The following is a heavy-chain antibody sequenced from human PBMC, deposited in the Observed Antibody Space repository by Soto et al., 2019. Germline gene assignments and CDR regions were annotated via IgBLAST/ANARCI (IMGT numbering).Heavy chain of an antibody. CDR1: GGSFSAYY. J-gene: IGHJ5*02. V-gene: IGHV4-34*01. CDR3: ARGPDGRFDP. Sequence: SETLSLTCGVYGGSFSAYYWTWFRQTPGKGLEWIGEINRSGNTKYNPSLESRVSMSVDTSKSQFSLKVHSLTAADTGVYYCARGPDGRFDPWGQGTLVTVSS. CDR2: INRSGNT.